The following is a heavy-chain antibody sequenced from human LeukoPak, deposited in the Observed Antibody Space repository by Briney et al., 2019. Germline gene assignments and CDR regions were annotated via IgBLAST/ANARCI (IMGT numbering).Heavy chain of an antibody. J-gene: IGHJ4*02. CDR1: GFTVSSNY. CDR3: AGRRSSGWYAY. V-gene: IGHV3-53*01. D-gene: IGHD6-19*01. Sequence: GGSLRLSCATSGFTVSSNYMSWVRQAPGKGLEWVSVIYDSGTTYYADSVKGRFLIFRDTSKNMVDLQMNSLRVEDTAVYYCAGRRSSGWYAYWGQGTLVTVSS. CDR2: IYDSGTT.